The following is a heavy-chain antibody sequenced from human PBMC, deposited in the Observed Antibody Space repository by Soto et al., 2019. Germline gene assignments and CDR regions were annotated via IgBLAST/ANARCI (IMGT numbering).Heavy chain of an antibody. Sequence: QVQLQESGPGLVKPSETLSLTCTVSGGSISSYYWSWIRQPPGKGLEGIGYIYYSGSTNYNPSLKSRVTISVDTSKNQYSLKLSSVTAADTAVYYCARHLRQYRPRIFYFDYWGQGTLVTVSS. CDR2: IYYSGST. V-gene: IGHV4-59*08. J-gene: IGHJ4*02. CDR1: GGSISSYY. CDR3: ARHLRQYRPRIFYFDY. D-gene: IGHD2-2*01.